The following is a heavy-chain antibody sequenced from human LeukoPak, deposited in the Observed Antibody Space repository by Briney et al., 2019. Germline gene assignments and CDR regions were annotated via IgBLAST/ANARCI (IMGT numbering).Heavy chain of an antibody. CDR2: INLRGST. V-gene: IGHV4-34*01. J-gene: IGHJ4*02. CDR1: GGSFNDYY. Sequence: SETLSLTCAVYGGSFNDYYWNWIRQPPGKGLEWIGEINLRGSTTYNPSLKGRVTISVDTSKNQFSLKLSSVTAADTAVYYCARELRRYYDSSGYVWGQGTLVTVSS. CDR3: ARELRRYYDSSGYV. D-gene: IGHD3-22*01.